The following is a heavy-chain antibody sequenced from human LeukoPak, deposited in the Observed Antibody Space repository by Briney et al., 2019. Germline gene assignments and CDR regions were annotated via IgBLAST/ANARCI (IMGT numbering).Heavy chain of an antibody. CDR2: IYHSGST. D-gene: IGHD5-18*01. V-gene: IGHV4-30-2*01. J-gene: IGHJ4*02. Sequence: SETLSLTCTVSGGSVTSGGYSWTWIRQPPGKGLEWIGYIYHSGSTYYNPSLKSRLTISVDRSKNQISLKLSSVTAADTAVYFCARRGYTYADDFWGQGTLVTVSS. CDR3: ARRGYTYADDF. CDR1: GGSVTSGGYS.